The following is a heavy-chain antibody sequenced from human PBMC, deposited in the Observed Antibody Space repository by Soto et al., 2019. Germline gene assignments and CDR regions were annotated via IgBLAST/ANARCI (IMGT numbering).Heavy chain of an antibody. Sequence: QVQLVESGGGVVQPGRSLRLSCAGSGFIFSNYGMHWVRQAPGKGLEWVAFISYDGSDILYVDSVKGRFTISRDNSKSTLFLHMNRPRAEDTAVYFCAIVRVADSPLDHWGQGSLVTVSS. CDR2: ISYDGSDI. V-gene: IGHV3-30*03. D-gene: IGHD3-10*02. CDR1: GFIFSNYG. J-gene: IGHJ4*02. CDR3: AIVRVADSPLDH.